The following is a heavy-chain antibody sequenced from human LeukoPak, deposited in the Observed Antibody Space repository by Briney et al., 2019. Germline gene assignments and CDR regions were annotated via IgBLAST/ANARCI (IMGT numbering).Heavy chain of an antibody. CDR1: RFAFGDFD. J-gene: IGHJ6*02. V-gene: IGHV3-30*03. Sequence: GGSLRLSCAASRFAFGDFDKIWVRQAPGKGLEWVAVISYDGSDKYYTESVKGRFTISRDKSKNTLFLQMHSLRPEDTAVYYCARGGTEIYYYYYGMDVWGQGTTVTVSS. CDR2: ISYDGSDK. CDR3: ARGGTEIYYYYYGMDV.